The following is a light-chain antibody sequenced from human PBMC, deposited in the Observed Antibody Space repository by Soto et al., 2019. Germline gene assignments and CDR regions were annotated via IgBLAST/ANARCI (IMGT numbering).Light chain of an antibody. CDR3: QQYNSYPYT. Sequence: EIVLTQSPGTLSLSPGERATLSCRASQSVSSSYLAWYQQKPGQAPRLLIYGASSGATGIPDRFSGSGSGTDFTLTISSLQPDDFATYYCQQYNSYPYTFGQGTRLEIK. J-gene: IGKJ5*01. CDR1: QSVSSSY. V-gene: IGKV3-20*01. CDR2: GAS.